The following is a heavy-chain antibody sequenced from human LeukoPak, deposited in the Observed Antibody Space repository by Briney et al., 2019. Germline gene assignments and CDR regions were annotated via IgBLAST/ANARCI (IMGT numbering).Heavy chain of an antibody. D-gene: IGHD4-17*01. V-gene: IGHV3-23*01. CDR3: AKAVVYYGDFDY. J-gene: IGHJ4*02. CDR1: GFTFSSYA. CDR2: ISGGGSST. Sequence: GGSLRLSCAASGFTFSSYAMSWVRQAPGKGLEWVSGISGGGSSTYYVDSVKGRFIISRDNSRNTLYLQMNSLRAEDTAIYYCAKAVVYYGDFDYWGQGTLVTVSS.